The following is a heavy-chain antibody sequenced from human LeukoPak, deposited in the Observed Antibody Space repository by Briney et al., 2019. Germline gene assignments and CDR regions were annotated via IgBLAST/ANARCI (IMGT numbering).Heavy chain of an antibody. Sequence: GASVKVSCKASGYTFTSYGISWVRQAPGQGLEWMGWISAYNGNTNYAQKLQGRVTMTTDTSTSTAYMELRSLRSDDTAVYYCARSAESSSWVEFDYWGQGTLVTVSS. CDR3: ARSAESSSWVEFDY. D-gene: IGHD6-13*01. CDR1: GYTFTSYG. CDR2: ISAYNGNT. V-gene: IGHV1-18*01. J-gene: IGHJ4*02.